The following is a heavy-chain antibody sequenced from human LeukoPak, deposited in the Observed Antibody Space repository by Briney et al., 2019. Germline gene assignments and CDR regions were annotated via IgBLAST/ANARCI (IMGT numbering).Heavy chain of an antibody. J-gene: IGHJ4*02. V-gene: IGHV7-4-1*02. Sequence: ASVKVSCKASGYTFTSYAMNWVRQAPGQGLEWMGWINTYTGNPTYAQGFTGRFVFSLDTPVSTAYLQISSLKAEDTAVYYCARWDYDSSGYALYYFDYWGQGTLVTVSS. CDR1: GYTFTSYA. D-gene: IGHD3-22*01. CDR2: INTYTGNP. CDR3: ARWDYDSSGYALYYFDY.